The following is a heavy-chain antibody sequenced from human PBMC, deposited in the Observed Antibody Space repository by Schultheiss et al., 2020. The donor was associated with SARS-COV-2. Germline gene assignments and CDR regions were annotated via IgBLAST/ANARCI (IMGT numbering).Heavy chain of an antibody. V-gene: IGHV1-3*01. CDR3: ARDRLPPVYYHDSSGYPDY. D-gene: IGHD3-22*01. Sequence: ASVKVSCKASGYTFTHYGMHWVRQAPGQRLEWMGWINAGNGNTKYSQKFQGRVTITRDTSANTAYMELSSLRSEDTAVYYCARDRLPPVYYHDSSGYPDYWGQGTLVTVSS. CDR2: INAGNGNT. CDR1: GYTFTHYG. J-gene: IGHJ4*02.